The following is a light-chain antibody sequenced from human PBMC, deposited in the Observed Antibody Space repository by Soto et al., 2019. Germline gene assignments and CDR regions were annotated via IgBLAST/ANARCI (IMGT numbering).Light chain of an antibody. CDR3: SSYDASSPHV. J-gene: IGLJ1*01. CDR1: GSDVGGYNY. Sequence: QSALTQPPSASGSPGQSVTISCTGTGSDVGGYNYVSWYQQHPGKAPKLMIYEVSKRPSGVPDRFSGSKSGNTASLTVSGLQADYEADSYCSSYDASSPHVFGPVTEVT. CDR2: EVS. V-gene: IGLV2-8*01.